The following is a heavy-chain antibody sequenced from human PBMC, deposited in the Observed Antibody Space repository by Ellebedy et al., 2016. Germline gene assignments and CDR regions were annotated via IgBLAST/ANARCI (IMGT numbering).Heavy chain of an antibody. Sequence: GGSLRLSCAASGFPFRSFAMHWVRQAPGKGLEWVADIFSDGTKEYYADSVKGRFTISRDNSKNTLYLQMNSLRTEDTAVYYCATMGAAGLDYWGQGTQVAVSS. D-gene: IGHD6-13*01. CDR3: ATMGAAGLDY. J-gene: IGHJ4*02. CDR1: GFPFRSFA. V-gene: IGHV3-30*04. CDR2: IFSDGTKE.